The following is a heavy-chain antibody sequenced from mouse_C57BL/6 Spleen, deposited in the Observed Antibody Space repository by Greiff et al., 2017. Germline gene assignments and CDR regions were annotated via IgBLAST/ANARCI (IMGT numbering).Heavy chain of an antibody. CDR3: ARKINYYGSSYLAY. Sequence: QVQLQQPGAELVMPGASVKLSCKASGYTFTSYWMHWVKQRPGQGLDWIGEIDPSDSYTNCNQKFKGKSTLTVDKSSSTAYMQLSSLTSEDSAVYYCARKINYYGSSYLAYWGQGTLVTVSA. CDR1: GYTFTSYW. V-gene: IGHV1-69*01. D-gene: IGHD1-1*01. J-gene: IGHJ3*01. CDR2: IDPSDSYT.